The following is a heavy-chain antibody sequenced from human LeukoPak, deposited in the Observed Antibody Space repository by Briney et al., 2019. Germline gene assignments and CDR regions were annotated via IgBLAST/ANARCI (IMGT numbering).Heavy chain of an antibody. CDR2: IRPYDGNT. CDR1: GYTFNSHG. D-gene: IGHD3-10*01. V-gene: IGHV1-18*01. Sequence: ASVKVSCKTSGYTFNSHGISWVRQAPGQGLEWMGWIRPYDGNTKYAQNFQGRVTMTTDTSTSTAYMELRSLRSDDTAAYYCAREVFGRFDYWGQGTPVSVPS. CDR3: AREVFGRFDY. J-gene: IGHJ4*02.